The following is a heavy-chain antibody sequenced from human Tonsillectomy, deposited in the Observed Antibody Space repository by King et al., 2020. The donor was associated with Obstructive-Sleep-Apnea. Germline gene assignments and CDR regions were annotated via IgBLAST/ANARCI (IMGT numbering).Heavy chain of an antibody. Sequence: QLQESGPGLVKPSETLSLTCTVSGGSVSNGSYYWSWLRQPPGKGLEWIGYIYYSGSTNNNPSLKSRVTISVDTSKNQFSLKLSSVTAADTAVYYCARVSPGVPVGYWGPGTPVHGSS. D-gene: IGHD3-10*01. J-gene: IGHJ4*02. V-gene: IGHV4-61*01. CDR3: ARVSPGVPVGY. CDR2: IYYSGST. CDR1: GGSVSNGSYY.